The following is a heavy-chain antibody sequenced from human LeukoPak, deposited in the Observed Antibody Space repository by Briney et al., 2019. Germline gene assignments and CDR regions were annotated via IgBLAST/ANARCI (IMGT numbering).Heavy chain of an antibody. CDR2: ISYDGSNK. D-gene: IGHD6-25*01. V-gene: IGHV3-30-3*01. Sequence: QTGGSLRLSCAASGFTFSSYAMHWVRQAPGKGLEWVAVISYDGSNKYYADSVKGRFTISRDNSKNTLYLQMNSLRAEDTAVYYCARGADRGIVAAADWGQGALVTVSS. CDR1: GFTFSSYA. CDR3: ARGADRGIVAAAD. J-gene: IGHJ4*02.